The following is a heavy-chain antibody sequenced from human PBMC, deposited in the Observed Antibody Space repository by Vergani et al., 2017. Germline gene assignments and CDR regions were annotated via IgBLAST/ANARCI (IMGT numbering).Heavy chain of an antibody. V-gene: IGHV3-49*04. CDR3: TITGGATDY. Sequence: EVQLVESGGGLVQPGRSLRLSCTASGFTFGDYAMSWVRQAPGKGLEWVGFIRSKAYGGTTEYAASVKGRFTISRVDSKSIAYLQMNSLKTEDTAVYYCTITGGATDYWGQGTLVTVSS. CDR1: GFTFGDYA. J-gene: IGHJ4*02. D-gene: IGHD1-26*01. CDR2: IRSKAYGGTT.